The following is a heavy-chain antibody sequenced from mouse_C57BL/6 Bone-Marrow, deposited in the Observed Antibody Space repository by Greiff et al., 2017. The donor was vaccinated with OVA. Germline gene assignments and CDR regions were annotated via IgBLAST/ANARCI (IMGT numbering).Heavy chain of an antibody. D-gene: IGHD1-1*01. CDR2: ISSGGSYT. CDR1: GFTFSSYG. Sequence: EVQLVESGGDLVKPGGSLKLSCAASGFTFSSYGMSWVRQTPDKRLEWVATISSGGSYTYYPDSVKGRFPISRDNAKNTLYLQMSSLKSEDTAMYYCARPVYYYGSPVVWGTGTTVTVSS. V-gene: IGHV5-6*01. J-gene: IGHJ1*03. CDR3: ARPVYYYGSPVV.